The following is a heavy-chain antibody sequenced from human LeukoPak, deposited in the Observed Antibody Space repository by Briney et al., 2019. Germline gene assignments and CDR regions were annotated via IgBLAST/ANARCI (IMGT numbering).Heavy chain of an antibody. CDR1: GYTFTDHY. Sequence: GASVKVSYKASGYTFTDHYIHWVRQAPGQGFEWMGWINPNTGSTDYAQKFQDRIAISTYTSTSTVYMELSRLKSDDTALYYWARDLATIDGIAWYYFENWGQGTLVTVS. D-gene: IGHD5-12*01. J-gene: IGHJ4*02. CDR2: INPNTGST. CDR3: ARDLATIDGIAWYYFEN. V-gene: IGHV1-2*02.